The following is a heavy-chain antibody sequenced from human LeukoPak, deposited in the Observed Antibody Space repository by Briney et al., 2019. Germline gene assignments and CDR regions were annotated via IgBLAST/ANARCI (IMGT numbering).Heavy chain of an antibody. CDR3: ARVYGDYREDAFDI. CDR1: GFTFSSYW. Sequence: GGSLRPSCAASGFTFSSYWMSWVRQAPGKGLEWVANINQDGSEKYYVDSAKGRFTISRDNAKNSLYLQMNSLRAEDTAVYYCARVYGDYREDAFDIWGQGTMVTVSS. J-gene: IGHJ3*02. V-gene: IGHV3-7*01. CDR2: INQDGSEK. D-gene: IGHD4-17*01.